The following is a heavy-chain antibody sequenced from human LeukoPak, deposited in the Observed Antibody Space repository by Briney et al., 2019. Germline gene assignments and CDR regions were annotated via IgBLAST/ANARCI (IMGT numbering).Heavy chain of an antibody. CDR2: ICGNDGKT. CDR3: AKDTGGSCYSAIAC. CDR1: GFSFSTYA. Sequence: GGSLRLSCAASGFSFSTYAMSWVRQAPGKGLEWVSGICGNDGKTYYADSVKGRFTISRDNSKNTLHLQMNSLRAEDTALYYCAKDTGGSCYSAIACWGQGALVTVST. J-gene: IGHJ4*02. D-gene: IGHD2-15*01. V-gene: IGHV3-23*01.